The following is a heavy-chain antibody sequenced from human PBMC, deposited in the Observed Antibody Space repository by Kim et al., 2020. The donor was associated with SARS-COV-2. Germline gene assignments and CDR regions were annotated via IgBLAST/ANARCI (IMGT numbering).Heavy chain of an antibody. CDR3: ARVHSSGWTFDD. J-gene: IGHJ4*02. CDR2: ISSGRSTI. CDR1: GFTFSDYT. D-gene: IGHD6-19*01. V-gene: IGHV3-21*01. Sequence: GGSLRLSCAASGFTFSDYTMHWVRQAPGKGLEWVSSISSGRSTIQYADSVKGRFTISRDNAKNTLYLQMNSLRAEDTAVYYCARVHSSGWTFDDWGQGTLVAVSS.